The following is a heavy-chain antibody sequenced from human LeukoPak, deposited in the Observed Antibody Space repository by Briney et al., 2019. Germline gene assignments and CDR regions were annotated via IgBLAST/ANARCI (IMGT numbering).Heavy chain of an antibody. J-gene: IGHJ6*02. CDR1: AGSISSSSYY. Sequence: SETLSLTCTVSAGSISSSSYYWAWIRQPPGKWLEWIGSMYYSGSTNYNPSLKSRVTISADTSKNQFLLKVSSVTAADTAVYYCARHASDSSGFYNYYGMDVWGQGTTVTVSS. D-gene: IGHD3-22*01. V-gene: IGHV4-39*01. CDR2: MYYSGST. CDR3: ARHASDSSGFYNYYGMDV.